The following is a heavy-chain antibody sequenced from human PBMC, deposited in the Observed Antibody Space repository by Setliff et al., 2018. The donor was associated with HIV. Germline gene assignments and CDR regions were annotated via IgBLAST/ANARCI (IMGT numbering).Heavy chain of an antibody. CDR1: GYSFTSYW. CDR3: ARHPGSGDYYYYYMDV. CDR2: IYPGDSDT. V-gene: IGHV5-51*01. J-gene: IGHJ6*03. Sequence: GESLKISCEGSGYSFTSYWIGWVRQMPGKGLEWMGIIYPGDSDTRYSPSFQGQVTISADKSISTAYLQWSSLKASDTAMYYCARHPGSGDYYYYYMDVWGNGTTVTVSS. D-gene: IGHD3-10*01.